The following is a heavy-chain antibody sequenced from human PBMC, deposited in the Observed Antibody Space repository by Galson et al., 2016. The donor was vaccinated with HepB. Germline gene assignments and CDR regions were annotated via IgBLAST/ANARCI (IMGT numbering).Heavy chain of an antibody. V-gene: IGHV3-74*01. CDR2: INGAGTTT. J-gene: IGHJ2*01. CDR3: ARVGYRSSWYLGAWYFDR. Sequence: SLRLSCAASGFTFTSYWMHWVRQTPGKGLVLVAFINGAGTTTTHADSVKGRFTISRENARNSLYLQMNSLRAGDTAVYYCARVGYRSSWYLGAWYFDRWGRGTLVTVSS. D-gene: IGHD6-13*01. CDR1: GFTFTSYW.